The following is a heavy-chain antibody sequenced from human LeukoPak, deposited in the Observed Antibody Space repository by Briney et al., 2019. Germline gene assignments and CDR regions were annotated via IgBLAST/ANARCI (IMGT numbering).Heavy chain of an antibody. J-gene: IGHJ4*02. CDR3: TLALYTTYYYDSSGYYTPPDY. Sequence: PGRSLRLSCTASGFTFGDYAMSWFRQAPGKGLEWVGFIRRKAYGGATEYAASVKGRFTISRDDSKIIAHLQMSSLKTEDTAVYYCTLALYTTYYYDSSGYYTPPDYLGQGTLVTVSS. D-gene: IGHD3-22*01. CDR1: GFTFGDYA. V-gene: IGHV3-49*03. CDR2: IRRKAYGGAT.